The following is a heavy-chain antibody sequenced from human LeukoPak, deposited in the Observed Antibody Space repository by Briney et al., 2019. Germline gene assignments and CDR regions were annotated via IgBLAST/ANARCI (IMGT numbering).Heavy chain of an antibody. V-gene: IGHV4-34*01. CDR3: ARDRGPSAVVTATYFDY. J-gene: IGHJ4*02. Sequence: SETLSLTCAVYGGSFSGYCWSWIRQPPGKGLEWIGEINHSGSTNYNPSLKSRVTISVDTSKNQFSLKLSSVTAADTAVYYCARDRGPSAVVTATYFDYWGQGTLVTVSS. CDR1: GGSFSGYC. D-gene: IGHD2-21*02. CDR2: INHSGST.